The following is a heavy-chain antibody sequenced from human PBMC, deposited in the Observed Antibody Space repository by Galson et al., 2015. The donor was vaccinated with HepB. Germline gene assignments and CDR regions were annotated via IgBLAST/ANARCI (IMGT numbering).Heavy chain of an antibody. V-gene: IGHV3-7*03. D-gene: IGHD1-26*01. CDR2: IKQDGSEK. CDR1: GFTFSSYW. Sequence: SLRLSCAASGFTFSSYWMSWVRQAPGKGLEWVANIKQDGSEKYYVDSVKGRFTISRDNAKNSLYLQMNSLRAEDTAVYYCARDLKEWESPIPDYWGQGTLVTVSS. J-gene: IGHJ4*02. CDR3: ARDLKEWESPIPDY.